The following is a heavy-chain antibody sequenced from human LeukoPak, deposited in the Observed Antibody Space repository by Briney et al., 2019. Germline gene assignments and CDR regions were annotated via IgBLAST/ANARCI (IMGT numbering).Heavy chain of an antibody. CDR2: ISSSSSYI. V-gene: IGHV3-21*01. CDR1: GFTFSSYS. J-gene: IGHJ6*02. CDR3: ARGYCSSTSCPNGMDV. D-gene: IGHD2-2*01. Sequence: GGSLRLSYAASGFTFSSYSMNWVRQAPGKGLEWVSSISSSSSYIYYADSVKGRFTISRDNAKNSLYLQMNSLRAEDTAVYYCARGYCSSTSCPNGMDVWGQGTTVTVSS.